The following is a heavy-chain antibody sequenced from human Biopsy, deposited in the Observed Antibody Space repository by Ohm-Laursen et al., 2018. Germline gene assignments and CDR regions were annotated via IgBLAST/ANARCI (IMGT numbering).Heavy chain of an antibody. CDR3: ARAVDYYDPYYYYGLDV. CDR1: GGSISSNSYY. V-gene: IGHV4-39*07. Sequence: SQTLSLTCTVSGGSISSNSYYWGWIRQSPGKGLEWIGEINHRGSTNYNPSLKSRVTISVDTSKNQFSLKLRSVTAADTAVYYCARAVDYYDPYYYYGLDVWGQGTTVTVSS. CDR2: INHRGST. J-gene: IGHJ6*02. D-gene: IGHD3-16*01.